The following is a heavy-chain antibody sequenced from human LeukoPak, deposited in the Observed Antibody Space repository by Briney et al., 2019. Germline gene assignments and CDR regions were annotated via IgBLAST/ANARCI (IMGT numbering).Heavy chain of an antibody. Sequence: PSGTLSLTCAVSGGSISSSNWWSWVRQPPGKGLEWIGEIYHSGSTNYNPSLKSRVTISLDTSKNQFSLKLNSVTAADTAVYYCATDSSISWYFIWGQGTLVTVSS. CDR2: IYHSGST. CDR3: ATDSSISWYFI. CDR1: GGSISSSNW. J-gene: IGHJ4*02. D-gene: IGHD6-13*01. V-gene: IGHV4-4*02.